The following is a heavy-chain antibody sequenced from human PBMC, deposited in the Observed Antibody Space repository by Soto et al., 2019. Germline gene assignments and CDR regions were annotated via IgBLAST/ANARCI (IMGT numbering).Heavy chain of an antibody. J-gene: IGHJ5*02. V-gene: IGHV1-46*01. CDR1: GYTNTSNY. D-gene: IGHD2-15*01. Sequence: SVKVSSKASGYTNTSNYMHSLQQSPGQGLEWMGIINPSGGSTSYAQKFQGRVTMTRDTSTSTVYMELSSLRSEDTAVYYCARGPSGGYCSGGSCSPRDNWFDPWGQGTLVTVSS. CDR3: ARGPSGGYCSGGSCSPRDNWFDP. CDR2: INPSGGST.